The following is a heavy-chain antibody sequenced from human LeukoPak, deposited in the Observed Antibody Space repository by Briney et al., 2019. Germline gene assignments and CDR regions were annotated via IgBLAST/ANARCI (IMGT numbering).Heavy chain of an antibody. CDR1: GYTFTSHG. J-gene: IGHJ6*02. D-gene: IGHD3-16*01. CDR3: ARGVSIYYYYGMDV. Sequence: ASVKVSCKASGYTFTSHGIGWVRQAPGQGLEWMGWISAYNGITDYAQNLQGRVTMTTETSTSTAYMELSSLRSEDTAVYYCARGVSIYYYYGMDVWGQGATVTVSS. V-gene: IGHV1-18*01. CDR2: ISAYNGIT.